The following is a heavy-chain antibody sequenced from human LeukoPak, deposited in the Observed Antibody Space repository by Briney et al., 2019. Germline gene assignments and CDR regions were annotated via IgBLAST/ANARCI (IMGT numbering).Heavy chain of an antibody. CDR1: GFTFSNYW. CDR3: ARGRWGSGYYFDY. D-gene: IGHD6-25*01. CDR2: INSDGKST. Sequence: GGSLRLSCAASGFTFSNYWMHWVRQAPGKGLVWVSRINSDGKSTSYADSVKGRFTISRDNAKNTLYLQMNGLRVEDTAVYYCARGRWGSGYYFDYWGQGTLVTVSS. J-gene: IGHJ4*02. V-gene: IGHV3-74*01.